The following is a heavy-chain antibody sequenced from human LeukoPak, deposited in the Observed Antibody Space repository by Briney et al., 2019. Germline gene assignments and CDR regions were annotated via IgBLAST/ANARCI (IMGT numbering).Heavy chain of an antibody. Sequence: PSETLSLTCTVSGGSVSSGSYYWSWIRQPPGKGLEWIGYIYYSGSTNYNPSLKSRVTISVDTSKNQFSLKLSSVTAADTAVYYCARGSTAVGYKIYYFDYWGQGTLVTVSS. V-gene: IGHV4-61*01. CDR2: IYYSGST. J-gene: IGHJ4*02. CDR1: GGSVSSGSYY. D-gene: IGHD6-19*01. CDR3: ARGSTAVGYKIYYFDY.